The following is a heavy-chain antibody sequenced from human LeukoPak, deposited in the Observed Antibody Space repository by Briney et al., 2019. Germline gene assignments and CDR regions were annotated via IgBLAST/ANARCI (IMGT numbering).Heavy chain of an antibody. CDR2: ISSNGGST. CDR1: GFTFGSYV. J-gene: IGHJ5*02. CDR3: ARLLWFGESPNWFDP. D-gene: IGHD3-10*01. Sequence: GGSLRLSCAASGFTFGSYVMHWVRQAPGKGLEYVSGISSNGGSTYYANSVKGRFTISRDNSKNTLYLQMGSLRAEDMAVYYCARLLWFGESPNWFDPWGQGTLVTVSS. V-gene: IGHV3-64*01.